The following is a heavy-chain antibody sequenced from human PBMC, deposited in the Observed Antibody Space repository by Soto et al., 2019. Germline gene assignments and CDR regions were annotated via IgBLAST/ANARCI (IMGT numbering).Heavy chain of an antibody. CDR3: VRDSGAKLSSS. D-gene: IGHD6-13*01. Sequence: QVQLVQSGAEVKKPGSSVTVSCKASGGTFSSYRINWVRQAPGQGLEWVGGIVPIYRTADYAQKFQGRVTITADESARTSYMGLRSLKSQATAVYYCVRDSGAKLSSSWGHGPLGTVAS. J-gene: IGHJ4*01. CDR1: GGTFSSYR. CDR2: IVPIYRTA. V-gene: IGHV1-69*01.